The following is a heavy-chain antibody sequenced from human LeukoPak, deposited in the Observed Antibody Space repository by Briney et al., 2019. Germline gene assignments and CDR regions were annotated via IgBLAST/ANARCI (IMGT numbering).Heavy chain of an antibody. CDR1: GFSLSNSRVP. CDR3: AHTRGGYNYDSGDDAFDI. V-gene: IGHV2-5*01. Sequence: SGPTLVNPTQTLTLNCPFSGFSLSNSRVPVGWIRQPPGKALEWLAHLYCNDDKRYSPSLKSRLTITKDSSKNQVVLTMTNMDPVDTATYYCAHTRGGYNYDSGDDAFDIWGQGTMVTVSS. CDR2: LYCNDDK. J-gene: IGHJ3*02. D-gene: IGHD5-18*01.